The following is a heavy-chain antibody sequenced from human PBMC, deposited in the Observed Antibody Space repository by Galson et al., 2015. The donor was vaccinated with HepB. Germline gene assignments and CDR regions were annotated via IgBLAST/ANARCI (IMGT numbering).Heavy chain of an antibody. J-gene: IGHJ4*02. CDR3: ARSKNHKGFRELLGIAY. V-gene: IGHV1-2*06. Sequence: SVKVSCKASGYTFTGYYMHWVRQAPGQGLEWMGRINPNSGGTNYAQKFQGRVTMTRDTSISTAYMELSRLRSDDTAVYYCARSKNHKGFRELLGIAYWGQGTLVTVSS. D-gene: IGHD3-10*01. CDR1: GYTFTGYY. CDR2: INPNSGGT.